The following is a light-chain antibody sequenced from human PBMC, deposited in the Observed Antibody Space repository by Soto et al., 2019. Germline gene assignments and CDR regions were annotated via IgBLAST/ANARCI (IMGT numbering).Light chain of an antibody. CDR3: QQYNNYPRT. Sequence: DIQMTHSPSTLSASIGDRVTITCRASESIRTWLAWYQHKPGKAPKFLIYDASSLESGVPSRFSGSGSGTEFTLTISNLQPDDFATYFCQQYNNYPRTFGQGTKVDI. CDR1: ESIRTW. V-gene: IGKV1-5*01. J-gene: IGKJ1*01. CDR2: DAS.